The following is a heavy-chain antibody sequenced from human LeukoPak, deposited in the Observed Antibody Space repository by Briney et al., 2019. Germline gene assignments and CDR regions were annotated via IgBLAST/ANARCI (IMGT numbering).Heavy chain of an antibody. CDR3: ARDLYSRRMNYYGSGSYFAY. D-gene: IGHD3-10*01. Sequence: ASVKVSCKASGYTFTGYYMHWVRQAPGQGFEWMRWINPNSGGTNYAQKFQGRVTMTRDTSISTAYMELRSLRSDDTAVYYCARDLYSRRMNYYGSGSYFAYWGQGTLVTVSS. CDR1: GYTFTGYY. V-gene: IGHV1-2*02. CDR2: INPNSGGT. J-gene: IGHJ4*02.